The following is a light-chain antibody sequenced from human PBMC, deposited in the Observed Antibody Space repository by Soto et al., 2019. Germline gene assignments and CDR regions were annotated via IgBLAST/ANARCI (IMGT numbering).Light chain of an antibody. CDR3: QQYGSSPRT. V-gene: IGKV3-20*01. CDR1: QSVRSSY. J-gene: IGKJ1*01. CDR2: AAS. Sequence: EIVLTQSQDTLSLSPGESATLSCRASQSVRSSYLAWYQQTPGQTPRLLIYAASSRATGIPDRFSGSGSGTDFSLTISRLEAEDFAVYYCQQYGSSPRTFGQGTKADIK.